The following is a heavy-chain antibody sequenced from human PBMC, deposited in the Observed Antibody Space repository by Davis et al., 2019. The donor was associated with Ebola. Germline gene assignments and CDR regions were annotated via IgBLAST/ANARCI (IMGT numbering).Heavy chain of an antibody. J-gene: IGHJ4*02. V-gene: IGHV4-34*01. Sequence: MPSETLSLTCAVYGGSFSGYYWSWIRQPPGKGLEWIGEINHSGSTNYNPSLKSRVTISVDTSKNQFSLKLSSVTAADTAVYYCARQRKDPYYDILTGYYMGYYFDYWGQGTLVTVSS. CDR1: GGSFSGYY. CDR2: INHSGST. D-gene: IGHD3-9*01. CDR3: ARQRKDPYYDILTGYYMGYYFDY.